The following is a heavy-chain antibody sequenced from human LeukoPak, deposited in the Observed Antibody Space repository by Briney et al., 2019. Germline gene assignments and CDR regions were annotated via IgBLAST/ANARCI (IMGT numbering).Heavy chain of an antibody. V-gene: IGHV4-4*07. J-gene: IGHJ3*02. CDR1: GGSISSYY. D-gene: IGHD5-24*01. CDR3: ATLGGEMATKEWDAFDI. CDR2: IYTSGIT. Sequence: SETLSLTCTVSGGSISSYYWSWIRQPAEEGLEWIGRIYTSGITNYNPSLKSRVTISVDTSKNQFSLKLSSVTAADTAVYYCATLGGEMATKEWDAFDIWGQGTMVTVSS.